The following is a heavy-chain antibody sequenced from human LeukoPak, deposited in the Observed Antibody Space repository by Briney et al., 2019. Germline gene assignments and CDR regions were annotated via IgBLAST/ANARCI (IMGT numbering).Heavy chain of an antibody. V-gene: IGHV1-69*01. CDR2: IIPIFGTA. CDR1: GGTFRSYA. Sequence: SVKVSCKASGGTFRSYAISWVRQAPGQGLEWMGGIIPIFGTANYAQKFQGRVTITADESTSTAYMELSSLRSEDTAVYYCAVGLGYCSSASCYMDYWGQGTLVTVSS. CDR3: AVGLGYCSSASCYMDY. J-gene: IGHJ4*02. D-gene: IGHD2-2*02.